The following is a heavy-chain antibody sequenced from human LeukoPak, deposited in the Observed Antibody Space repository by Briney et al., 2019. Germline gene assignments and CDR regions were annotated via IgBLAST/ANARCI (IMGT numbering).Heavy chain of an antibody. D-gene: IGHD3-10*01. V-gene: IGHV4-34*01. CDR1: GGSFSGYY. J-gene: IGHJ4*02. Sequence: SETLSLTCAVYGGSFSGYYWSWIRQPPGEGLEWIGEINHSGSTNYNPSLKSRVTISVDTSKNQFSLKLSSVTAADTAVYYCARSSRVLLWFGELYDYWGQGTLVTVSS. CDR2: INHSGST. CDR3: ARSSRVLLWFGELYDY.